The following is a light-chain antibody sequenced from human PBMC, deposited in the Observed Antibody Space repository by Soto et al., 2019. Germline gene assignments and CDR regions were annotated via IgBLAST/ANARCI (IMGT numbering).Light chain of an antibody. J-gene: IGKJ1*01. CDR3: QQYGRSVTWT. CDR1: QSIPNYS. CDR2: ASS. Sequence: EMVLTQSPGTLSLSPGETATLSCRASQSIPNYSVAWYQNQPGQATLVLFCASSSSAAVIPDRCGGSGSGTVFPLSISRLEPEVVAVYYCQQYGRSVTWTFGQGTKLEI. V-gene: IGKV3-20*01.